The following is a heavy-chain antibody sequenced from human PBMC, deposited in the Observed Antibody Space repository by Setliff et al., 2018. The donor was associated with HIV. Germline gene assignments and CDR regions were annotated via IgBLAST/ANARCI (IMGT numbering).Heavy chain of an antibody. CDR3: ASEKKAWSVSDSFYEY. J-gene: IGHJ4*02. CDR2: VHYSGST. D-gene: IGHD3-3*01. V-gene: IGHV4-59*01. Sequence: SETLSLTCTVSGLSMSYNYWTWIWQSPGKGLEWIGYVHYSGSTRYNPSLKSRVTISVDTSKKKFSLKLTSMTATDTAVYYCASEKKAWSVSDSFYEYWGQGVPVTVSS. CDR1: GLSMSYNY.